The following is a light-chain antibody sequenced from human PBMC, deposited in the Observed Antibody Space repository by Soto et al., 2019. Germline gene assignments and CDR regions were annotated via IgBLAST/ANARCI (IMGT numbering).Light chain of an antibody. CDR3: QKDNSAPWT. J-gene: IGKJ1*01. CDR2: AAS. CDR1: QGISNY. Sequence: DIQMTQSPSSLSASVGDRVTITCRASQGISNYLAWYQQKPGKVPKLLIYAASTLQSGVPSRFSGSGSGTDFTPTNSGLQPEDGATYYCQKDNSAPWTVGQKTKVEIK. V-gene: IGKV1-27*01.